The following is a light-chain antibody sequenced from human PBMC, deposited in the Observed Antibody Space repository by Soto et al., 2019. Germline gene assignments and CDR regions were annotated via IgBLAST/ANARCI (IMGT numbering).Light chain of an antibody. Sequence: QSLQTHALAVSGSPGHSVTISCTGTGNDVGAYNYVSWYQQHPGRPPKLMIYDVARRPSGVPDRFSGSKSGNTASLTISGLQAEDEADYFCCSYAGGYTYLFGTGTNVTAL. CDR3: CSYAGGYTYL. V-gene: IGLV2-11*01. CDR2: DVA. J-gene: IGLJ1*01. CDR1: GNDVGAYNY.